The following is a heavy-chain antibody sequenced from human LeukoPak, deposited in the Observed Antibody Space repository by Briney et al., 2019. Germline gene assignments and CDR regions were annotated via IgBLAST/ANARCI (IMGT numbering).Heavy chain of an antibody. Sequence: SETLSLTCAVYGGSFSGYYWSWIRQPPGKGLEWIGEINHSGSTNYNPSLKSRVTISVDTSKNQFSLKLSSVTAADTAVYYCARLTAAAGTIYWGQGTLVTVSS. V-gene: IGHV4-34*01. D-gene: IGHD6-13*01. CDR1: GGSFSGYY. J-gene: IGHJ4*02. CDR3: ARLTAAAGTIY. CDR2: INHSGST.